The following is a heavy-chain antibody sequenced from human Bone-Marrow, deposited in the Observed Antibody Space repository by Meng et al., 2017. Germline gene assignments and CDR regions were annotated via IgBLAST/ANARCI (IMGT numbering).Heavy chain of an antibody. CDR2: IRSKAYGGTT. CDR1: GFTFGDYA. Sequence: SLKLSCTASGFTFGDYAMSWFRQAPGKGLEWVGFIRSKAYGGTTEYAASVKSRFTISRDDSKSIAYLQMNSLKTEDTAVYYCTRDGEGYSYGYGISGYYYGMDVWGQGTTVTVSS. D-gene: IGHD5-18*01. V-gene: IGHV3-49*03. J-gene: IGHJ6*02. CDR3: TRDGEGYSYGYGISGYYYGMDV.